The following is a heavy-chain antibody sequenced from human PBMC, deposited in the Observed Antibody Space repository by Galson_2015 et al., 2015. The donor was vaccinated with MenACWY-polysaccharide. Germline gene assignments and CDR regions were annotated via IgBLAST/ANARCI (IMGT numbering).Heavy chain of an antibody. Sequence: CAISGDSVSSNSAALNWIRQSPSRGLEWLGRTYYRSKWYHDYPVSVKSRIANNPDTSKNQFSLQLNSVTPDDTALYYCARTCPPYSRTWYECFDYWDQGTLVTVSS. J-gene: IGHJ4*02. V-gene: IGHV6-1*01. D-gene: IGHD6-13*01. CDR1: GDSVSSNSAA. CDR3: ARTCPPYSRTWYECFDY. CDR2: TYYRSKWYH.